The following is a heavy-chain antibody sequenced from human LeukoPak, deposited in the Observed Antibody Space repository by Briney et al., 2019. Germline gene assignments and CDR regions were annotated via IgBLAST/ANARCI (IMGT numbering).Heavy chain of an antibody. J-gene: IGHJ6*02. CDR2: IYYSGST. D-gene: IGHD3-10*01. Sequence: SETLSLTCTVSGGSISSYYWSWIRQPPGKGLEWIGYIYYSGSTNYNPSLKSRVTISVDTSKNQFSLKLSSVTAADTAVYYCARGSGTITMVRGVFYGMDVWGQGTTVTVSS. CDR1: GGSISSYY. CDR3: ARGSGTITMVRGVFYGMDV. V-gene: IGHV4-59*01.